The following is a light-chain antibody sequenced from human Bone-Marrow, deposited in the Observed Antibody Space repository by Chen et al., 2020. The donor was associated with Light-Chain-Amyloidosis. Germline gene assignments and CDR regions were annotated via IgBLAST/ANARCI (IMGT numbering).Light chain of an antibody. J-gene: IGLJ2*01. CDR2: DVK. V-gene: IGLV2-14*01. CDR1: SSDVGAYNY. Sequence: QSALTQPASVSGSPGQSITIPCTGTSSDVGAYNYVSWYQQHPGKAPKLMIYDVKNRPSGVSNRFSGSKSGNTASLTISGLQAEDEADYYCTSFTNNNAPVLFGGGTKVTVL. CDR3: TSFTNNNAPVL.